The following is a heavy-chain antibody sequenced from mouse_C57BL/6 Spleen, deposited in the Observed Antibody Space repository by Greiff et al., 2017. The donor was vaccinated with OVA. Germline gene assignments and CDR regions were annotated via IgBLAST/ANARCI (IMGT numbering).Heavy chain of an antibody. V-gene: IGHV1-18*01. CDR3: ARKDYGSSYWYFDV. J-gene: IGHJ1*03. CDR1: GYTFTDYN. D-gene: IGHD1-1*01. Sequence: EVQLKQSGPELVKPGASVKIPCKASGYTFTDYNMDWVKQSHGKSLEWIGDINPNNGGTIYNQKFKGKATLTVDKSSSTAYMELRSLTSEDTAVYYCARKDYGSSYWYFDVWGTGTTVTVSS. CDR2: INPNNGGT.